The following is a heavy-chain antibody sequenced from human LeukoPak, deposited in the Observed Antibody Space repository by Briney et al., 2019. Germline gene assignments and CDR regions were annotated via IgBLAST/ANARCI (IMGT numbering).Heavy chain of an antibody. CDR2: IYTSGRT. J-gene: IGHJ4*02. CDR3: ARETLYSSGWKFDY. D-gene: IGHD6-19*01. V-gene: IGHV4-4*07. CDR1: GGSFSGYY. Sequence: SETLSLTCAVYGGSFSGYYWSWIRQPAGKGLEWIGRIYTSGRTNFNPSPKSRITISVDESTNQFSLKLTSVTAADTAVYFCARETLYSSGWKFDYWGQGTQVAVSS.